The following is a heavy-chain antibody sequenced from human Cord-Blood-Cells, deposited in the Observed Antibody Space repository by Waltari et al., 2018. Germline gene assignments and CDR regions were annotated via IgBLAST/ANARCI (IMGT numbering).Heavy chain of an antibody. CDR2: IIPIFGTA. Sequence: QVQLVQSGAEVKKPGSSVKVSCKASGGTFSSYAISWVRQAPGQGREWMGGIIPIFGTANYAQKFQGRVTITADESTSTAYMELSSLRSEDTAVYYCARWGYETGTTEGAFDIWGQGTMVTVSS. D-gene: IGHD1-7*01. V-gene: IGHV1-69*01. J-gene: IGHJ3*02. CDR1: GGTFSSYA. CDR3: ARWGYETGTTEGAFDI.